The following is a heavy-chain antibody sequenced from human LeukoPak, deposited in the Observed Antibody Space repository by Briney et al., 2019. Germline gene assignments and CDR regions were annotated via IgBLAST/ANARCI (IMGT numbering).Heavy chain of an antibody. Sequence: ASVKVSCKASGYTFTGYYMHWVRQAPGQGLEWMGWINPNSGGTNYAQKFQDRVTMTRDTSISTAYMELSRLRSDDTAVYYCARDRITMVRGDSDAFDIWGQGTMVTVSS. CDR3: ARDRITMVRGDSDAFDI. CDR2: INPNSGGT. CDR1: GYTFTGYY. V-gene: IGHV1-2*02. J-gene: IGHJ3*02. D-gene: IGHD3-10*01.